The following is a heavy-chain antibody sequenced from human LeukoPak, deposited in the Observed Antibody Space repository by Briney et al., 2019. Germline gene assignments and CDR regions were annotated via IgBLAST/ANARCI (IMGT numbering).Heavy chain of an antibody. CDR1: GFTFSSYA. V-gene: IGHV3-30*04. Sequence: GTSLSLSCAASGFTFSSYAMHWVRQAPGKGLEWVSFIQYDGTNKYYADSVKGRFTIPRDNSQNTLYLKMNSLRAKATALYSCAKDREGGDLFDYWGQGTLVSVSS. CDR3: AKDREGGDLFDY. CDR2: IQYDGTNK. J-gene: IGHJ4*02. D-gene: IGHD3-16*01.